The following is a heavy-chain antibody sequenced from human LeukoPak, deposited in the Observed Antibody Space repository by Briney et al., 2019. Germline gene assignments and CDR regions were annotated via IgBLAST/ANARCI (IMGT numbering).Heavy chain of an antibody. V-gene: IGHV3-74*01. Sequence: PGGSLRLSCAASGFTFSDYWMYWVRQAPGKGLVWVSRISNDGSTTTYADFVKGRFTISRDNAKNTLFLQMNSLRAEDTAVYYCARAQYLADDVFDIWGQGTVVTVSS. D-gene: IGHD2-2*01. J-gene: IGHJ3*02. CDR1: GFTFSDYW. CDR3: ARAQYLADDVFDI. CDR2: ISNDGSTT.